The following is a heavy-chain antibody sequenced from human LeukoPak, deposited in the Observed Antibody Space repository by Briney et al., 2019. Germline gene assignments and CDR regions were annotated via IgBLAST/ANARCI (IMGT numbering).Heavy chain of an antibody. CDR1: GFIFKNFW. CDR3: ARDQGGSYSGGDYDAFDI. V-gene: IGHV3-7*01. Sequence: PGGSLRLSCAASGFIFKNFWMTCVRQAPGKELEWVANIKRDGSDRYYVDSVKGRFTISRDNAKNSLFLQMNSLRAEDTAVYYCARDQGGSYSGGDYDAFDIWGQGTMVTVSS. J-gene: IGHJ3*02. CDR2: IKRDGSDR. D-gene: IGHD2-21*02.